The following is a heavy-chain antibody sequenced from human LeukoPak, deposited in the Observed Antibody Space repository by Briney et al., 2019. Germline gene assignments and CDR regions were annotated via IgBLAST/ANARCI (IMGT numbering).Heavy chain of an antibody. D-gene: IGHD5-24*01. Sequence: GGSLRLSCAASGFTFSSYAMSWVRQTPGKGLEWVSVIYSGGSTYYADSVKGRFTISRDNSKNTLYLQMNSLRAEDTAVYYCAPRAVEMTTTKGYWGQGTLVTVSS. CDR2: IYSGGST. V-gene: IGHV3-23*03. CDR3: APRAVEMTTTKGY. J-gene: IGHJ4*02. CDR1: GFTFSSYA.